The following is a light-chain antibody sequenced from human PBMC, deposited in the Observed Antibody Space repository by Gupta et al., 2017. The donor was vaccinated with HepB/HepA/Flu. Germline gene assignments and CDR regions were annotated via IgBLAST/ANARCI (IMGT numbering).Light chain of an antibody. CDR2: YDT. V-gene: IGLV3-21*04. CDR1: SFGSKS. Sequence: LTQPPPVSLAPGEPARIPRGGFSFGSKSVHWYQQKPGQAPVMVIYYDTDRPAGIPERLSGSNSGNTATLTISRVEAGDEADYYCQVWDSSSDSVVFGGGTKLTVL. CDR3: QVWDSSSDSVV. J-gene: IGLJ2*01.